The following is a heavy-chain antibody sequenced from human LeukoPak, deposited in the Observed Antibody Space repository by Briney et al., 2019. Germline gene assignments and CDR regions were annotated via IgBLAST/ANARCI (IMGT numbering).Heavy chain of an antibody. V-gene: IGHV3-30*02. Sequence: GGSLRLSCAASGFTFSSYGMHWVRQAPGKGLEWVSFIRYDGSNKYYADSVKGRFTISRDNSKNTLYLQMNSLRAEDTAVYYCARGPYNWNSGWFDPWGQGTLVTVSS. CDR3: ARGPYNWNSGWFDP. CDR2: IRYDGSNK. D-gene: IGHD1-7*01. CDR1: GFTFSSYG. J-gene: IGHJ5*02.